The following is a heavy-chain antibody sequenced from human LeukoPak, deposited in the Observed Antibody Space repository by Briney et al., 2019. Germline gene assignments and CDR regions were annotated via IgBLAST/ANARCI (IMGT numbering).Heavy chain of an antibody. V-gene: IGHV3-7*01. CDR2: IKQDGSEK. Sequence: PGGSLRLSCAASGFTFSSYWMSGVRQAPGKGREGVANIKQDGSEKYYVDSVKGRFTISRDNAKNSLYLRMNSLRAEDTAVYYCARDSTMMGGDYWGQGTLVTVSS. D-gene: IGHD3-22*01. J-gene: IGHJ4*02. CDR3: ARDSTMMGGDY. CDR1: GFTFSSYW.